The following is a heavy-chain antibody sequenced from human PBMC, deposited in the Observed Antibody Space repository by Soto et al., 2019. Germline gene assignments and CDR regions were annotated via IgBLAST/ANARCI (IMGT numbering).Heavy chain of an antibody. D-gene: IGHD1-1*01. J-gene: IGHJ5*02. V-gene: IGHV3-23*01. CDR1: GFTFDNYV. CDR3: AKVDDWNKVRSFDR. CDR2: ISGNSGFT. Sequence: EVQLLESGGGLVQPGGSLRVSCVASGFTFDNYVMTWVRQAPGKGLEWVSAISGNSGFTWYADSVKGRFTLSRDNFKKTVSLEMNNLRAEDPAVYFCAKVDDWNKVRSFDRWGQGTLVTVSS.